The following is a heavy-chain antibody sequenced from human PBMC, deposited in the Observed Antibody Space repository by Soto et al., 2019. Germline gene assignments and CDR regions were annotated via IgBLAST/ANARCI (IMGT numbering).Heavy chain of an antibody. J-gene: IGHJ4*02. Sequence: QEQLQESGPGLVKPSQTLSLTCTVSGGSISSGGYYWSWIRQHPGKGLEWIGYIYYSGSTYYNPSLKSRVTISVDTSKNQFSLKLSSVTAADTAVYYCARQSGRGWLSDYFDYWGQGTLVTVSS. CDR2: IYYSGST. V-gene: IGHV4-31*03. D-gene: IGHD6-19*01. CDR1: GGSISSGGYY. CDR3: ARQSGRGWLSDYFDY.